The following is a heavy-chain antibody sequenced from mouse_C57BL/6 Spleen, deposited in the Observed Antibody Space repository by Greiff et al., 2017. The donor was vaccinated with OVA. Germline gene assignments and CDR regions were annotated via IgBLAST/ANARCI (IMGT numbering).Heavy chain of an antibody. D-gene: IGHD2-1*01. CDR2: ISSGGSYT. CDR1: GFTFSSYG. J-gene: IGHJ1*03. V-gene: IGHV5-6*01. CDR3: ARQEEGYGNYVWYFDV. Sequence: EVQLVESGGDLVKPGGSLKLSCAASGFTFSSYGMSWVRQTPDKRLEWVATISSGGSYTYYPDSVKGRFTISRDNAKNTLYLQMSSLKSEDTAMYYCARQEEGYGNYVWYFDVWGTGTTVTVSS.